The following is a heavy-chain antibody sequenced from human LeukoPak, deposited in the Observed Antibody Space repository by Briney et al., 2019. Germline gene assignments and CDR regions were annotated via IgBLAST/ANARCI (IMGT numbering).Heavy chain of an antibody. V-gene: IGHV1-18*01. D-gene: IGHD6-13*01. CDR1: GYNFDKFG. CDR3: ARDTPQHLKRYDY. J-gene: IGHJ4*02. Sequence: EASVKVSCKASGYNFDKFGIAWVRQAPGQGLEWMGWVNTHNGNTKYAQQYQGRVTMTTDTSTSTVSMELRSLRSDDTAVYFCARDTPQHLKRYDYWGQGTQVTVSS. CDR2: VNTHNGNT.